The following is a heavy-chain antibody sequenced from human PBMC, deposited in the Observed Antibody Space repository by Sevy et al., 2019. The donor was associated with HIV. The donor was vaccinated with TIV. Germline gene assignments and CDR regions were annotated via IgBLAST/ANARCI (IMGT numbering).Heavy chain of an antibody. Sequence: GESLKISCAASGFTFSDYYMSWIRQAPGKGLEWVSYISSSGSTIYYADSVKGRFTISRDNAKNSLYLQMNSLRAEDTAVYYCARGGEGMSYYYDSSGSLFDYWGQGTLVTVSS. D-gene: IGHD3-22*01. CDR1: GFTFSDYY. V-gene: IGHV3-11*01. CDR3: ARGGEGMSYYYDSSGSLFDY. J-gene: IGHJ4*02. CDR2: ISSSGSTI.